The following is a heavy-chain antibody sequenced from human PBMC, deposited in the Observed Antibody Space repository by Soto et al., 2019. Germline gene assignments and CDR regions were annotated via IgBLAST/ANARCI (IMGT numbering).Heavy chain of an antibody. V-gene: IGHV1-18*01. D-gene: IGHD3-22*01. CDR2: ISPKCGST. Sequence: QVHLVQSGAEVKKPGASVNVSCKTSGYTFTRNGISWVRQAPGQGLEWMGWISPKCGSTKYAQKFQGRVIMTADTSTSTAYMELRSLRSDDTAVYYCVKDRDSNSWPSRDVWGPGTTVNVSS. CDR1: GYTFTRNG. CDR3: VKDRDSNSWPSRDV. J-gene: IGHJ6*01.